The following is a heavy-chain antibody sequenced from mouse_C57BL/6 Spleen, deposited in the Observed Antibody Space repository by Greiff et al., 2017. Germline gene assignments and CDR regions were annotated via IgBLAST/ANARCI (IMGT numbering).Heavy chain of an antibody. CDR1: GYAFSSYW. CDR3: ARSTVDYAMDY. J-gene: IGHJ4*01. D-gene: IGHD1-1*01. V-gene: IGHV1-80*01. Sequence: VQLQQSGAELVKPGASVKISCKASGYAFSSYWMNWVKQRPGKGLEWIGQIYPGDGDTNYNGKFKGKATLTADKSSSTAYMQLSSLTSEDSAVYFCARSTVDYAMDYWGQGTSDTVSS. CDR2: IYPGDGDT.